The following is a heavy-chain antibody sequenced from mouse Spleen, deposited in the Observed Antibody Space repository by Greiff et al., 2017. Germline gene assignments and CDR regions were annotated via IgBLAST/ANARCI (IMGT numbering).Heavy chain of an antibody. Sequence: EVQLQQSGPELVKPGASVKISCKASGYSFNDYNMNWVKQSNGKSLEWIGVINPNYGTTSYNQKFKGKATLTVDQSSSTAYMQLNSLTSENSAVYYCAKSTYAHRYFDVWGAGTTVTVSS. V-gene: IGHV1-39*01. CDR1: GYSFNDYN. J-gene: IGHJ1*01. CDR3: AKSTYAHRYFDV. CDR2: INPNYGTT. D-gene: IGHD6-5*01.